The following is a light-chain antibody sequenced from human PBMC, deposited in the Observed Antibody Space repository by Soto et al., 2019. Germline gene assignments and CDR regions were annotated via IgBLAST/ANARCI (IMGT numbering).Light chain of an antibody. CDR3: KKYNSAPLT. CDR2: AAS. J-gene: IGKJ4*01. Sequence: DIQMTQSPSSLSASLGDRVTITCRASQGIGVYLAWFQQKPGNAPKLLIYAASTLQSGVPSRFSGSGSGTDFTLTVSSLQPEYVATYYCKKYNSAPLTFGGGTRVEIK. V-gene: IGKV1-27*01. CDR1: QGIGVY.